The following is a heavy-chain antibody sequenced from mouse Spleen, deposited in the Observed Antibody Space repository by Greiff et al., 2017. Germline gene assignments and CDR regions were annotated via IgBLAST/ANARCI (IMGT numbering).Heavy chain of an antibody. Sequence: EVQLQQSGPELVKPGASVKIPCKASGYTFTDYNMDWVKQSHGKSLEWIGDINPNNGGTIYNQKFKGKATLTVDKSSSTAYMELRSLTSEDTAVYYCARNFYDNWGFDFWGQGTTLTVSS. CDR3: ARNFYDNWGFDF. V-gene: IGHV1-18*01. J-gene: IGHJ2*01. CDR2: INPNNGGT. D-gene: IGHD2-1*01. CDR1: GYTFTDYN.